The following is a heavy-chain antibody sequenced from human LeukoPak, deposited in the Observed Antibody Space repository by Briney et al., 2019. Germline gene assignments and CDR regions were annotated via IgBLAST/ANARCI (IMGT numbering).Heavy chain of an antibody. J-gene: IGHJ4*02. Sequence: GGSLRLSCAASGFTVSSNYMSWVRQAPGKGLEWVSIIYSGGSTFYADSVKGRFTISRDNSKNTLYLQMNSLRAEDTAVYYCARGLSDYYDSSGYLRDDYWGQGTLVTVSS. CDR1: GFTVSSNY. CDR3: ARGLSDYYDSSGYLRDDY. CDR2: IYSGGST. D-gene: IGHD3-22*01. V-gene: IGHV3-53*01.